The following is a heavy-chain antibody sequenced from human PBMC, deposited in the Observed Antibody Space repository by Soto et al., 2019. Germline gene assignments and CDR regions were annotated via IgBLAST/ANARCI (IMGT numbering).Heavy chain of an antibody. J-gene: IGHJ3*02. CDR3: ARGEKEVVTARDAFDI. D-gene: IGHD2-21*02. CDR1: GFTFSSYA. CDR2: ISYDGSNK. V-gene: IGHV3-30-3*01. Sequence: GGSLRLSCAASGFTFSSYAMHWVRQAPGKGLEWVAVISYDGSNKYYADSVKGRFTISRDNSKNTLYLQMNSLRAEDTAVYYCARGEKEVVTARDAFDIWGQGTMVTVSS.